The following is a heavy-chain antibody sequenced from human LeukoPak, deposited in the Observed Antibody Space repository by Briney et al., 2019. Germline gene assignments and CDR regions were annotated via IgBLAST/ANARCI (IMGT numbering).Heavy chain of an antibody. V-gene: IGHV4-4*02. CDR1: ADSISSRNW. CDR3: ARGMWFDTLFSAFDV. J-gene: IGHJ3*01. Sequence: SETLSLTCSVSADSISSRNWWTWVRQTPEKGLEWIGEIFHTGSTNYNPSVEGRVTISIDKSRNHFSLMSTSVPAAHTALSFCARGMWFDTLFSAFDVWGQGTMVSVSS. CDR2: IFHTGST. D-gene: IGHD3-10*01.